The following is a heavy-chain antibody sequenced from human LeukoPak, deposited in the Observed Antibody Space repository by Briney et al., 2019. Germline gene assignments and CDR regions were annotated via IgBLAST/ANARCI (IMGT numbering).Heavy chain of an antibody. Sequence: GGSLRLSCAAYGFTLSGYDMNWIRQAPGKGLEWLSYMSASGSVKYYADSVKGRFTISRDNSKNTLYLQMNSLRAEDTAVYYCAKGRTEGGTLALDYWGQGTLVTVSS. CDR2: MSASGSVK. CDR3: AKGRTEGGTLALDY. CDR1: GFTLSGYD. D-gene: IGHD6-19*01. J-gene: IGHJ4*02. V-gene: IGHV3-48*03.